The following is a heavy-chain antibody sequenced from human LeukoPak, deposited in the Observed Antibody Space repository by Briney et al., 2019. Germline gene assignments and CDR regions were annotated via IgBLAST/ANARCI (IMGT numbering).Heavy chain of an antibody. CDR2: IYYSGST. J-gene: IGHJ5*02. Sequence: SETLSLTCTVSGGSISSYYWSWIRQPPGKGLEWIGYIYYSGSTNYNPSLKSRVTISVDTSKNQFSLKLSFVTAADTAVYYCARALGYFDWFEPGWFDPWGQGTLVTVSS. D-gene: IGHD3-9*01. CDR1: GGSISSYY. CDR3: ARALGYFDWFEPGWFDP. V-gene: IGHV4-59*01.